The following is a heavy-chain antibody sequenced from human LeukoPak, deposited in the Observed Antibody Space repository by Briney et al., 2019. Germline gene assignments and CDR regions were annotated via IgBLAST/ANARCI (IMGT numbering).Heavy chain of an antibody. D-gene: IGHD6-6*01. V-gene: IGHV4-59*12. CDR2: IYYSGGT. J-gene: IGHJ6*02. Sequence: SETLSLTCTVSGGSISSYYWSWIRQPPGKGLEWIGYIYYSGGTNYNPSLKSRVTISVDTSKNQFSLKLSSVTAADTAVYYCARGPLDSIAARLAYYYYYGMDVWGQGTTVTVSS. CDR1: GGSISSYY. CDR3: ARGPLDSIAARLAYYYYYGMDV.